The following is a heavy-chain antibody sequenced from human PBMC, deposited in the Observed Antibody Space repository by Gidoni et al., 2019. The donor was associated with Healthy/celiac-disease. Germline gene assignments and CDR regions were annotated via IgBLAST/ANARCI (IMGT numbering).Heavy chain of an antibody. D-gene: IGHD6-19*01. J-gene: IGHJ5*02. Sequence: QLQLQESGPGLVKPSATLSLTCPVPGGSISSSSYSWGWIRQPPGKGLAWIWSIYYSGSTYYTPSLKSRVTISVDTSKTQFSLKLRSVTAADTAVYYCVRQSAVAGNWFDPWGQGTLVTVSS. CDR2: IYYSGST. CDR1: GGSISSSSYS. CDR3: VRQSAVAGNWFDP. V-gene: IGHV4-39*01.